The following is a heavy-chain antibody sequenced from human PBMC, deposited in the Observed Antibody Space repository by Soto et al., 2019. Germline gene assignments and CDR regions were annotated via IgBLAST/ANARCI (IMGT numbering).Heavy chain of an antibody. CDR3: VRDPVEIYYYDSSGYYGGSSRGFDY. Sequence: QVQLVQSGAEVKKPGASVKVSCKASGYTFTGYYMHWVRQAPGQGLEWMGWINPNSGGTNYAQKFQGWVTMTRDTSISTAYMELSRLRSDDTAVYYCVRDPVEIYYYDSSGYYGGSSRGFDYWGQGTLVTVSS. V-gene: IGHV1-2*04. CDR1: GYTFTGYY. D-gene: IGHD3-22*01. J-gene: IGHJ4*02. CDR2: INPNSGGT.